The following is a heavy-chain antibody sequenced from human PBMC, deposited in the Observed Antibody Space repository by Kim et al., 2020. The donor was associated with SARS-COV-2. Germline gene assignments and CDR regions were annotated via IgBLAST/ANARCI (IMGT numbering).Heavy chain of an antibody. CDR2: IYYRGVT. V-gene: IGHV4-61*08. J-gene: IGHJ5*01. CDR1: GASVNSGAYY. Sequence: SETLSPTCTVSGASVNSGAYYWSWIRQPPGMPLEWIGFIYYRGVTNYNPSLKSRVTISVDTSKNQFSLRLTSVTAADTGVYYCAIGSGWFDSWGQGTLVTVSS. CDR3: AIGSGWFDS. D-gene: IGHD3-16*01.